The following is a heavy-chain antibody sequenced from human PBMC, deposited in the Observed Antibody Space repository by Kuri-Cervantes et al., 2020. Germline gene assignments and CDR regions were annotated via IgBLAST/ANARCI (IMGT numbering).Heavy chain of an antibody. D-gene: IGHD6-13*01. CDR2: IYYSGYT. CDR1: GGSISSYY. CDR3: ARDYSRSWSRAPFDY. J-gene: IGHJ4*02. V-gene: IGHV4-59*01. Sequence: GSLRLSCTVSGGSISSYYWSWIRQPPGKGLEWIGYIYYSGYTNYNPSLKSRVTISVDTSKNQFSLKLSSVTAADTAVYYCARDYSRSWSRAPFDYWGQGTLVTVSS.